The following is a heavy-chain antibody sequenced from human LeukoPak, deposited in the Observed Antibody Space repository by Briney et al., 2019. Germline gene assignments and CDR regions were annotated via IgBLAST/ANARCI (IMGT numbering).Heavy chain of an antibody. J-gene: IGHJ5*02. V-gene: IGHV1-2*02. D-gene: IGHD5-12*01. CDR3: AAEYSGYVNWFDP. Sequence: ASVKVSCKASGYTFTGYYMHWVRQAPGQGLEWMGWINPNSGGTNYAQKFQGRVTMTRDTSISTAYMELSRLRPDDTAVYYCAAEYSGYVNWFDPWGQGTLVTVSS. CDR1: GYTFTGYY. CDR2: INPNSGGT.